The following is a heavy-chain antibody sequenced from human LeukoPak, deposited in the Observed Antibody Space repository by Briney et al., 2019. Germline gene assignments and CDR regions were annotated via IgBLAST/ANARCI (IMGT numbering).Heavy chain of an antibody. D-gene: IGHD2-21*02. CDR3: AYCGGDCYSRGYYFDY. V-gene: IGHV1-69*04. Sequence: SVKVSCKASGGTFSSYAISWVRQAPGQGLEWMGRIIPILGIANYAQKFQGRVTITADKSMSTAYMELSSLRSENTAVYYCAYCGGDCYSRGYYFDYWGQGTLVTVSS. CDR1: GGTFSSYA. CDR2: IIPILGIA. J-gene: IGHJ4*02.